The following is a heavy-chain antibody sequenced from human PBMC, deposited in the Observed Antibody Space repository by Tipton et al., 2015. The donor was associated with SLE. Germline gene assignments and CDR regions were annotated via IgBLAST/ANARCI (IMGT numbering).Heavy chain of an antibody. J-gene: IGHJ4*02. Sequence: GLVKPSETLSLTCTVSGGSINRNYWSWIRQPPGKGLEWIGYVYYSGSTNYNPSLKSRVTISMDTSKNQFSLKLNSVTAADTAVYYCARERYCSGASCYAPDYWGQGTLVTVSS. CDR2: VYYSGST. D-gene: IGHD2-2*01. V-gene: IGHV4-59*12. CDR1: GGSINRNY. CDR3: ARERYCSGASCYAPDY.